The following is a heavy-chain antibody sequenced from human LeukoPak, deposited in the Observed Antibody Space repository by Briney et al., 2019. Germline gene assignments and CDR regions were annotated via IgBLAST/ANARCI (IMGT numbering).Heavy chain of an antibody. Sequence: PSEALSLTCTVSGGSISSYYWSWIRQPAGKGLEWIGRICTNGSTNYNPSLKSRVTMSVDTSKNQFSLKLSSVTAADTAVYYCARGFPCSSTSCLDYWGQGTLVTVSS. V-gene: IGHV4-4*07. J-gene: IGHJ4*02. CDR3: ARGFPCSSTSCLDY. CDR1: GGSISSYY. D-gene: IGHD2-2*01. CDR2: ICTNGST.